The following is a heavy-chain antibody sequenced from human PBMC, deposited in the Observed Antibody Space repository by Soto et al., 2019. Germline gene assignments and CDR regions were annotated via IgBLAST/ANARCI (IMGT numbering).Heavy chain of an antibody. CDR1: GGSMIIGGYS. CDR3: ARRYSSSFDY. V-gene: IGHV4-61*08. D-gene: IGHD6-13*01. J-gene: IGHJ4*02. Sequence: SETQSLTGAVSGGSMIIGGYSWSWIRQPPGKGLERIGYIYYSGSTNYNPSRKSRVTISVDTSKNQFSLKLSSVTAADTAVYYCARRYSSSFDYWGQGTLVTVSS. CDR2: IYYSGST.